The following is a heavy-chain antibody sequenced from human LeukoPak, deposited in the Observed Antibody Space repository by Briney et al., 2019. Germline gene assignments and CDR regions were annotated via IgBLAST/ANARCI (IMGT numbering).Heavy chain of an antibody. V-gene: IGHV1-2*02. CDR2: INPNSGGT. CDR1: GYTFTGYY. D-gene: IGHD6-13*01. CDR3: AREGHESSSWESGPYHYYMDV. Sequence: GASVKVSCKASGYTFTGYYIHWVRQAPGQGLEWMGWINPNSGGTNYAQKFQGRVTMTRDTSISTAYMDLSRLRSDDTAVYYCAREGHESSSWESGPYHYYMDVWGKGTTVTVSS. J-gene: IGHJ6*03.